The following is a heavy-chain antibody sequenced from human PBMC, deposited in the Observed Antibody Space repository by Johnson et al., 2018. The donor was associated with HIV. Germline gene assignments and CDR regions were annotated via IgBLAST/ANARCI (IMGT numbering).Heavy chain of an antibody. CDR1: GFTFGDSA. CDR2: LSYDGSNE. Sequence: MQLVESGGGVVQSGRSLRLSCAASGFTFGDSAIHWVRQAPGKGLEWVAVLSYDGSNEYYADSVKGRFTISRDNSKNTLYLQMNSLRAGDTAVYYCARSADAFYIWGQGTMVTVSS. J-gene: IGHJ3*02. V-gene: IGHV3-30-3*01. CDR3: ARSADAFYI.